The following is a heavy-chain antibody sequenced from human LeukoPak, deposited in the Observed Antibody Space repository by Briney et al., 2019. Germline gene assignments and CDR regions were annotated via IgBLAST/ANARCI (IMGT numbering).Heavy chain of an antibody. Sequence: GGSLRLSCAASGFTFSSYEMNWVRQAPGKGLEWVSYISSSGSTIYYADSVKGRFTISRDNAKNSLYLQMNRLRAEDTAVYYCARDYDFWSGLGEYYGMDVWGQGTTVTVS. CDR2: ISSSGSTI. D-gene: IGHD3-3*01. CDR3: ARDYDFWSGLGEYYGMDV. V-gene: IGHV3-48*03. J-gene: IGHJ6*02. CDR1: GFTFSSYE.